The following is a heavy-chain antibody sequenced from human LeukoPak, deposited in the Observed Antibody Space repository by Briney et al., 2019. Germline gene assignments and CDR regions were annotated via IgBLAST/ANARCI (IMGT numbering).Heavy chain of an antibody. CDR1: GFTFSSYA. CDR2: ISGSGGST. V-gene: IGHV3-23*01. Sequence: GGSLRLSCAASGFTFSSYAMSWVRQAPGKGLEWVSAISGSGGSTYYADSVKGRFTISRDNSKNTLYLQMNSLRAEDTAVYYCAKSGAFVVVVAAIDYWGQGTLVTVSS. J-gene: IGHJ4*02. CDR3: AKSGAFVVVVAAIDY. D-gene: IGHD2-15*01.